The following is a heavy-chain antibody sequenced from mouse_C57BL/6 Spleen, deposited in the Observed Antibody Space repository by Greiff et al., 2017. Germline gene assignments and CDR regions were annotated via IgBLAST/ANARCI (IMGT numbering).Heavy chain of an antibody. CDR2: INPNNGGT. V-gene: IGHV1-22*01. J-gene: IGHJ4*01. CDR1: GYTFTDYN. CDR3: ARERVTPRAMDY. Sequence: EVHLVESGPELVKPGASVKMSCKASGYTFTDYNMHWVKQSHGKSLEWIGYINPNNGGTSYNQKFKGKATLTVNKSSSTAYMELRSLTSEDSAVYYCARERVTPRAMDYWGQGTSVTVSS. D-gene: IGHD2-12*01.